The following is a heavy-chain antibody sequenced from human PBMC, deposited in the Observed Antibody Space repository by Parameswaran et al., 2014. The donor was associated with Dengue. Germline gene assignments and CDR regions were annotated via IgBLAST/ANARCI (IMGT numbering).Heavy chain of an antibody. CDR3: ARDRPHGTGTTAFDY. V-gene: IGHV4-38-2*02. CDR2: IYHSGST. Sequence: PGKGLEWIGSIYHSGSTYYNPSLKSRVTISVDTSKNQFSLKLSSVTAADTAVYYCARDRPHGTGTTAFDYWGQGTLVTVSS. D-gene: IGHD1-7*01. J-gene: IGHJ4*02.